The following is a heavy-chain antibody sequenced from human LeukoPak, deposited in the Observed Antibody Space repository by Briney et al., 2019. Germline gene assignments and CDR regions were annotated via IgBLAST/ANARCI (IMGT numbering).Heavy chain of an antibody. CDR2: IIPIFGTA. Sequence: GASVKVSCKASGGTFSSYAISWVRQAPGQGLEWMGGIIPIFGTANYAQKFQGRVTITADESTSTAYMELSSPRSEDTAVYYCARGGSYSPHFDYWGQGTLVTVSS. V-gene: IGHV1-69*13. J-gene: IGHJ4*02. CDR3: ARGGSYSPHFDY. CDR1: GGTFSSYA. D-gene: IGHD1-26*01.